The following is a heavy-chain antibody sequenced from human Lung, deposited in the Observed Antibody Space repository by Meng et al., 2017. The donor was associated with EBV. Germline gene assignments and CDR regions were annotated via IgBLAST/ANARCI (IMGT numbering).Heavy chain of an antibody. D-gene: IGHD4-11*01. CDR2: FHTSGGT. CDR3: AADPLLDDYGNSFDY. CDR1: GGSINSYY. V-gene: IGHV4-4*07. Sequence: GQLQESGPRMMKPSETLSLTSTVSGGSINSYYWHWIRQPAGKGLEWIGRFHTSGGTKYNPSLKSRVTMSVDMSKSQLSLNLNSVTAADTAVYYCAADPLLDDYGNSFDYWGQGTLVTVSS. J-gene: IGHJ4*02.